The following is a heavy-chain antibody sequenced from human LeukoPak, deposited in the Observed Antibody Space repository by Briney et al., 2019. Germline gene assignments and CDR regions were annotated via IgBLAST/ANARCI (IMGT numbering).Heavy chain of an antibody. Sequence: GRSLRPSCAASGFTFSSYAMHWVRQAPGKGLEWVAVISYDGSNKYYADSVKGRFTISRDNSKNTLYLQMNSLRAEDTAVYYCARDLEAPSLALFYYGMDVWGQGTTVTVSS. CDR3: ARDLEAPSLALFYYGMDV. V-gene: IGHV3-30*04. D-gene: IGHD3-3*02. CDR2: ISYDGSNK. CDR1: GFTFSSYA. J-gene: IGHJ6*02.